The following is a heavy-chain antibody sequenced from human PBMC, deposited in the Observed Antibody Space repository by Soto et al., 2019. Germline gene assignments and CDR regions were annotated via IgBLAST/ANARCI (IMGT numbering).Heavy chain of an antibody. CDR3: EMVDNYVTPTTQDV. J-gene: IGHJ6*02. CDR1: GYIFVNYG. V-gene: IGHV1-18*01. D-gene: IGHD3-16*01. Sequence: QVQLVQSGDEVRKPGSSVKVSCKASGYIFVNYGIAWVRQAPGQGLEWMGWTSPYSGNTHYASKVQGRLTMTTDTSTGTDYMDLGSLTSDDTAVDYCEMVDNYVTPTTQDVWGQGTTVTVSS. CDR2: TSPYSGNT.